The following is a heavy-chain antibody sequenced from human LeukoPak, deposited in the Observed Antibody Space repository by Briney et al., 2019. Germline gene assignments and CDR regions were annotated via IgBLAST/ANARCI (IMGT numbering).Heavy chain of an antibody. V-gene: IGHV4-59*01. D-gene: IGHD3-3*01. J-gene: IGHJ4*02. CDR2: IYYSGST. CDR3: ARTRARSATIFGVVTRGPFDY. CDR1: GGSISSYY. Sequence: ETLSLTCTVSGGSISSYYWSWIRQPPGKGLEWIGYIYYSGSTNYNPSLQSRVTISVDTSKNQFSLKLSSVTAADTAVYYCARTRARSATIFGVVTRGPFDYWGQGTLVTVSS.